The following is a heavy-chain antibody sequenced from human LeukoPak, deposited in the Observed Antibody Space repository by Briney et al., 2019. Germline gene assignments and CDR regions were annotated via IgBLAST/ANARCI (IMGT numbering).Heavy chain of an antibody. CDR3: ARDSGTYAKYFDY. V-gene: IGHV3-7*01. Sequence: GGSLRLSCVASGFTFSSYWMSWVRQAPGKGLEWVANIKQDGSEKYYVDSVKGRFTISRDNAKNSLYLQMNSLRAEDTAVYYCARDSGTYAKYFDYWGQGTLVTVSS. CDR1: GFTFSSYW. D-gene: IGHD1-26*01. CDR2: IKQDGSEK. J-gene: IGHJ4*02.